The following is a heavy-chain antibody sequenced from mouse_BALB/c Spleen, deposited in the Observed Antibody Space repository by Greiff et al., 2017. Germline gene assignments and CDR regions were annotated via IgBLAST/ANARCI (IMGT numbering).Heavy chain of an antibody. CDR1: GYTFTSYW. V-gene: IGHV1S81*02. D-gene: IGHD2-4*01. J-gene: IGHJ4*01. CDR2: INPSNGRT. CDR3: ARPYYDYDAGYYYAMDY. Sequence: VQLQQPGAELVKPGASVKLSCKASGYTFTSYWMHWVKQRPGQGLEWIGEINPSNGRTNYTEKFKSKATLTVDKSSSTAYMQLSSLTSEDSAVYYCARPYYDYDAGYYYAMDYWGQGTSVTVSS.